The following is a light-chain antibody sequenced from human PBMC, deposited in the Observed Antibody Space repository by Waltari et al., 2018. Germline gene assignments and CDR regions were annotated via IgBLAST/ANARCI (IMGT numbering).Light chain of an antibody. J-gene: IGKJ4*01. Sequence: EIVLTQSPATLSLSPGERATLSCRASRSVSSYLALYQQKPGQAPRLLIYDASNRATGIPARFSGSGSGTDFTLTISSLEPEDFAVYYCQQRSNWPPLTFGGGTKVEIK. CDR3: QQRSNWPPLT. CDR1: RSVSSY. V-gene: IGKV3-11*01. CDR2: DAS.